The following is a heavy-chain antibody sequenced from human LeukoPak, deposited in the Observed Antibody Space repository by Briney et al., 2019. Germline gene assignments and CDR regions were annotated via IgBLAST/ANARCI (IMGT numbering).Heavy chain of an antibody. CDR2: MSASSGNT. D-gene: IGHD2-21*02. CDR1: GYTFTNYD. Sequence: ASVKVSCKASGYTFTNYDINWVRQATGQGLEWLGWMSASSGNTGYAQKFQGRVSMTRATSISTAYLELTSLTFDDTAVYYCARTPPKGDIDYWGQGTLVTVYS. J-gene: IGHJ4*02. CDR3: ARTPPKGDIDY. V-gene: IGHV1-8*01.